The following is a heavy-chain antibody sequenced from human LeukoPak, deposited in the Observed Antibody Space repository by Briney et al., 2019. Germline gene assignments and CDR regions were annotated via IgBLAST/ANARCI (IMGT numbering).Heavy chain of an antibody. J-gene: IGHJ3*02. CDR3: AKSNGYGLVDI. D-gene: IGHD3-10*01. CDR1: DDSITMYY. CDR2: IFYSGST. Sequence: SETLSLTCSVSDDSITMYYWTWLRQPPGKGLEWIGNIFYSGSTYYSPSLKSRVTISLDTSRNQFSLKLNSVTAADTAVYYCAKSNGYGLVDIWGQGTMVTVSS. V-gene: IGHV4-59*12.